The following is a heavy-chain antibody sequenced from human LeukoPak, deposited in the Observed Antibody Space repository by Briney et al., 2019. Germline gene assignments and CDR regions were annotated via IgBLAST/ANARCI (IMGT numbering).Heavy chain of an antibody. Sequence: PGGSLRLSCVVSGFTFSTYWMHWVRQGPGKGLVWVSRIDSGGSNTLYADSVRGRFTISRDNAKNSLYLQMNSLRAEDTAVYYCARGYCSSTSCYTQYFDYWGQGTLVTVSS. D-gene: IGHD2-2*02. CDR1: GFTFSTYW. CDR2: IDSGGSNT. CDR3: ARGYCSSTSCYTQYFDY. V-gene: IGHV3-74*01. J-gene: IGHJ4*02.